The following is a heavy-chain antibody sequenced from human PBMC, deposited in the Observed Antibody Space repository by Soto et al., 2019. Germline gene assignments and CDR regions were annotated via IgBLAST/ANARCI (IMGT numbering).Heavy chain of an antibody. CDR2: ILYSGST. J-gene: IGHJ4*02. V-gene: IGHV4-39*01. CDR1: GGSITRNNHY. Sequence: QLQLQESSPGLVKPSETLSLTCIVSGGSITRNNHYWGWIRQSPAKGLEWIGSILYSGSTKYNPSLKSRVTLSVETPKNQFPLKMSSVTAADTALYYCARLGSSGLYQGSYFDYWGQGTLVTVSS. CDR3: ARLGSSGLYQGSYFDY. D-gene: IGHD6-19*01.